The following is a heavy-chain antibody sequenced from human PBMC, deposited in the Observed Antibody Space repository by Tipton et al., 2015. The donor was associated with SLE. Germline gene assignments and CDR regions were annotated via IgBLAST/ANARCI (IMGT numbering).Heavy chain of an antibody. J-gene: IGHJ3*02. CDR2: IYYSGST. D-gene: IGHD1-14*01. Sequence: TLSLTCTVSGGSISSYYWSWIRQPPGKGLEWIGYIYYSGSTNYNPSPKSRVTISVDTSKNQFSLKLSSVTAADTAVYYCARYNVAPGAFDIWGQGTMVTVSS. CDR3: ARYNVAPGAFDI. CDR1: GGSISSYY. V-gene: IGHV4-59*01.